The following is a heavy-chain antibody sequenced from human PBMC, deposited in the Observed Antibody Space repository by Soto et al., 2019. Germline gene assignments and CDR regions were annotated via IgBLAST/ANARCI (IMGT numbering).Heavy chain of an antibody. J-gene: IGHJ3*01. CDR2: ISGSGGGT. V-gene: IGHV3-23*04. CDR3: TRDSNGDHIGAFDF. D-gene: IGHD4-17*01. CDR1: KFTFSAYA. Sequence: EVQVVESGGGLVQPGGSLRLSCATSKFTFSAYAMTWVRQAPGEGLEWVSSISGSGGGTSYADSVKGRFSISRDNSKNTLYLRMTSLRVEDTAVYYCTRDSNGDHIGAFDFWGQGIVVTVSS.